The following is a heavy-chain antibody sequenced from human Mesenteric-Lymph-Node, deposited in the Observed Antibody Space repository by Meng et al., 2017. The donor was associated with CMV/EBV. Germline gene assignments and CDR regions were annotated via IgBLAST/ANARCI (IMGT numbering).Heavy chain of an antibody. CDR1: GYTFTGYY. Sequence: ASVKVSCKAAGYTFTGYYMHRVRQAPGQGLEWMGWINPNRGGTNYAQKFQGRVTMTRDTSISTAYMELSRLRSDDTAVYYCARDKLQLERLDYGMDVWGQGTTVTVSS. D-gene: IGHD1-1*01. CDR2: INPNRGGT. CDR3: ARDKLQLERLDYGMDV. V-gene: IGHV1-2*02. J-gene: IGHJ6*02.